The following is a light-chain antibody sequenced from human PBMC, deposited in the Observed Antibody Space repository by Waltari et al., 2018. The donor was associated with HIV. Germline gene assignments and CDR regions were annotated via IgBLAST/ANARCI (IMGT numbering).Light chain of an antibody. V-gene: IGLV8-61*01. CDR1: SGSVSTSYY. J-gene: IGLJ3*02. CDR2: RTN. Sequence: QTVVTQAPSFSVSPGGTVTLTCGLNSGSVSTSYYPRWYQQTPGQTPRTLIYRTNTRSSGVPDRFSGSILGNKAALTITGAQADDESDYYCVLYMGGGIWVFGGGTKVTVL. CDR3: VLYMGGGIWV.